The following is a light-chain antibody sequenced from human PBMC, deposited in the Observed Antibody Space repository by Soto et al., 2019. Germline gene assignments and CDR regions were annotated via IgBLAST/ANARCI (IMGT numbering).Light chain of an antibody. Sequence: DIQMTQSPSSLSVSVGDRVTITCQASQDISSYLSWYQQKPGKAPKLLIYGASNLEIGVPSRFSGGGSGTEFTFTIRSLQPEDIGTYYCQQYDTLPSFGGGTKV. CDR1: QDISSY. J-gene: IGKJ4*01. V-gene: IGKV1-33*01. CDR2: GAS. CDR3: QQYDTLPS.